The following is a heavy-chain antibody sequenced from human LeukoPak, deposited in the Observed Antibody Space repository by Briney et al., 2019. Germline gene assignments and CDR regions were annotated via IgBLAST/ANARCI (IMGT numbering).Heavy chain of an antibody. Sequence: PGGSLRLSCVVSGFSFSKYDMNWVRQAPGKGLEWVSVINAPGRTKYSDSVVGRFFISRDTSKNTLYLQMNSLRSDDTAVYYCTSRPTDGRGWGQGTLVIVSS. CDR2: INAPGRT. V-gene: IGHV3-53*01. D-gene: IGHD2-15*01. J-gene: IGHJ4*02. CDR1: GFSFSKYD. CDR3: TSRPTDGRG.